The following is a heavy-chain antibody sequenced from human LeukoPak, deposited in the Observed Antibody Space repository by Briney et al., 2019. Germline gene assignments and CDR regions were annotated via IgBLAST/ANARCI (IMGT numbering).Heavy chain of an antibody. D-gene: IGHD6-19*01. CDR1: GGSISSGGYY. Sequence: SETLSLTCTVSGGSISSGGYYWSWIRQHPGKGLEWIGYIYYSGSTYYNPSLKSRVTISVGTSKNQFSLKLSSVTAADTAVYYCARGVGHSSGWRGYYFDYWGQGTLVTVSS. J-gene: IGHJ4*02. V-gene: IGHV4-31*03. CDR3: ARGVGHSSGWRGYYFDY. CDR2: IYYSGST.